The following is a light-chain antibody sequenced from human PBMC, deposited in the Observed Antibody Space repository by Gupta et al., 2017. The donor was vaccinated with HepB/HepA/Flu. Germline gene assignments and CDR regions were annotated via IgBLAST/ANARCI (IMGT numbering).Light chain of an antibody. CDR3: QQSDSNLMCT. CDR1: HNIINY. Sequence: DIQMTQSPSSLSASVGDSITITCRASHNIINYLNWYQQQPGKAPKLLIYAASTLHSGVPSRFSGSGYGTNFSLTISSRQPEDFATYYCQQSDSNLMCTFGQGTKLEIK. V-gene: IGKV1-39*01. J-gene: IGKJ2*02. CDR2: AAS.